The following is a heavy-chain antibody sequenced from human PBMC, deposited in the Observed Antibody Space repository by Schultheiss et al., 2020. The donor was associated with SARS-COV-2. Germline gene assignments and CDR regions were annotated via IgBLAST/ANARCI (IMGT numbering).Heavy chain of an antibody. CDR1: GFTFSSYS. V-gene: IGHV3-66*01. D-gene: IGHD3-10*01. CDR2: IYSGGST. Sequence: GGSLRLSCAASGFTFSSYSMNWVRQAPGKGLEWVSAIYSGGSTYYADSVKGRFTISRDNSKNTLYLQMNSLRAEDTAVYYCARGRTGGYGMDVWGQGTTVTVSS. J-gene: IGHJ6*02. CDR3: ARGRTGGYGMDV.